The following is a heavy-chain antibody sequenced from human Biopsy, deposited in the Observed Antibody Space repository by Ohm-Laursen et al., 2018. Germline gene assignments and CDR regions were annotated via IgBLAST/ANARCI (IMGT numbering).Heavy chain of an antibody. CDR2: VYYTGST. CDR1: GDSISSYY. CDR3: ARDRGYYSDRTVPGYFDL. Sequence: SDTLSLTCTVSGDSISSYYWSWIRQPPGKGLEWIGYVYYTGSTDYNPSLQSRVTISVDTSQNHFSLRLRSVTPADTAIYCARDRGYYSDRTVPGYFDLWGRGTLVTVSS. J-gene: IGHJ2*01. V-gene: IGHV4-59*01. D-gene: IGHD3-22*01.